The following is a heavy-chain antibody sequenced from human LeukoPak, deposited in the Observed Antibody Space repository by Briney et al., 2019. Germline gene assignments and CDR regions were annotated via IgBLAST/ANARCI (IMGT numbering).Heavy chain of an antibody. J-gene: IGHJ4*02. Sequence: ASMKVSCKASGYTFTSNYIHWVRQAPGQGLERMGMIYPRDGSTSYAQKFQGRVTVTRDTSTSTVHMELSGLRSEDTAVYYCARDQEGFDYWGQGTLVTVSS. CDR3: ARDQEGFDY. V-gene: IGHV1-46*01. CDR2: IYPRDGST. CDR1: GYTFTSNY.